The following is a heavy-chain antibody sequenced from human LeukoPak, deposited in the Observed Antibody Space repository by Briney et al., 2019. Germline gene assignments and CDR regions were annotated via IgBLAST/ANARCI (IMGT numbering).Heavy chain of an antibody. D-gene: IGHD6-6*01. J-gene: IGHJ5*02. Sequence: GASVKVSCKASGYTFTGYYMHWVRQAPGQGLEWMGWINPNSGGTNCAQKFQGRVTMTRDTSISTAYMELSRLRSDDTAVYYCARDLRTGEQLAGGWFDPWGQGTLVTVSS. CDR1: GYTFTGYY. CDR3: ARDLRTGEQLAGGWFDP. V-gene: IGHV1-2*02. CDR2: INPNSGGT.